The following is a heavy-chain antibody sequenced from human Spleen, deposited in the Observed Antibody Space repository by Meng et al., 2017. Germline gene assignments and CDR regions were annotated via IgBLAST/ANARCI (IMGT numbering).Heavy chain of an antibody. Sequence: SVKVSCKASGGTFSSYAISWVRQAPGQGLEWMGGIIPIFGTANYAQKFQGRVTITADKSTSIAYMELSSLRSEDTAVYYCASVWEPRGVDAFDIWGQGTMVTVSS. CDR3: ASVWEPRGVDAFDI. CDR1: GGTFSSYA. D-gene: IGHD1-26*01. V-gene: IGHV1-69*06. J-gene: IGHJ3*02. CDR2: IIPIFGTA.